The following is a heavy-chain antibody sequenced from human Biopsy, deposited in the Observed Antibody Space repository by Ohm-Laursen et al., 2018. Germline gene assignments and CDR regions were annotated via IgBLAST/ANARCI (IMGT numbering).Heavy chain of an antibody. CDR3: ARATNSTGWPYYYFYGMDV. Sequence: SDTLSLTCTVSGGSIRSDYWSWIRQTPGKGLVWIGYIYYSGSTNYNPSLKSRVTISVDTSKNQFPLRLNSVTAADTAVYYCARATNSTGWPYYYFYGMDVWGQGTTVTVSS. CDR2: IYYSGST. CDR1: GGSIRSDY. V-gene: IGHV4-59*07. D-gene: IGHD2/OR15-2a*01. J-gene: IGHJ6*02.